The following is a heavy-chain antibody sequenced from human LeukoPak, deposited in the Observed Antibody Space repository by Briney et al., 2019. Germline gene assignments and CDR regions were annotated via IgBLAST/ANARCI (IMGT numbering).Heavy chain of an antibody. CDR2: IVTSYVGT. CDR3: AKGQAAGLLDWFDP. Sequence: GGSPRLSCAASGFTFRDYTMAWVRQAPGKGLQWVASIVTSYVGTYYVDSVAGRFVVSRDNSKNILYLQMNRLRVEDTAMYFCAKGQAAGLLDWFDPWGPGTLVTVCS. J-gene: IGHJ5*02. V-gene: IGHV3-23*05. CDR1: GFTFRDYT. D-gene: IGHD6-19*01.